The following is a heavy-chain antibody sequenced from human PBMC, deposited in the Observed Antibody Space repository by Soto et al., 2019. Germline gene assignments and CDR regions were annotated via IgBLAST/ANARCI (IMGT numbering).Heavy chain of an antibody. CDR3: ARSTSYDILTGYYRYYYYYYGMDV. CDR2: ISAYNGNT. CDR1: GYTFTSYG. V-gene: IGHV1-18*01. D-gene: IGHD3-9*01. J-gene: IGHJ6*02. Sequence: ASVKVSCKASGYTFTSYGISWVRQAPGQGLEWMGWISAYNGNTNYAQKLQGRVTMTTDTSTSTAYMELRSLRSDDTAVYYCARSTSYDILTGYYRYYYYYYGMDVWGQGTTVTVPS.